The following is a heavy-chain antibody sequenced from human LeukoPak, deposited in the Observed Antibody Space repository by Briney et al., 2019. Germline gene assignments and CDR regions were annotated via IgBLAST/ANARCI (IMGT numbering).Heavy chain of an antibody. CDR3: ARGGHFEY. J-gene: IGHJ4*02. CDR1: GDSVSSDSSA. CDR2: TYYRSRWYY. Sequence: SQTLSLTCAISGDSVSSDSSAWNWFRQSPWRGLEWLGRTYYRSRWYYDYAVSVKSRITINPDTSKNQFSLQLNSVTPEDTAVYYCARGGHFEYWGQGTLVTVSS. D-gene: IGHD6-25*01. V-gene: IGHV6-1*01.